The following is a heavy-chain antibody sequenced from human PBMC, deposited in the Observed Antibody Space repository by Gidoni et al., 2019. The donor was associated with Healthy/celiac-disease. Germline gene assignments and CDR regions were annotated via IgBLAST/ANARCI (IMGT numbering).Heavy chain of an antibody. D-gene: IGHD3-3*01. V-gene: IGHV3-30-3*01. CDR1: GFTFSSYA. CDR3: ARDGAASIFGVVIISGYFDY. Sequence: QVQLVESGGGVVQPGVSLQLSCAASGFTFSSYAMPWVRQAPGKGLEWVAVISYDGSNKDYADSVKGRFTISRDNSKNTLYLQMNSLRAEDTAVYYCARDGAASIFGVVIISGYFDYWGQGTLVTVSS. CDR2: ISYDGSNK. J-gene: IGHJ4*02.